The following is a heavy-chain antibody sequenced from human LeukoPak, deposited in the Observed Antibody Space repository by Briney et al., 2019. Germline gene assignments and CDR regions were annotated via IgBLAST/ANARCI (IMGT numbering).Heavy chain of an antibody. D-gene: IGHD3-3*01. CDR3: ARDYIAYDPLDY. CDR1: GFTVSSNY. CDR2: ISSRSTSI. V-gene: IGHV3-21*01. J-gene: IGHJ4*02. Sequence: GGSLRLSCAASGFTVSSNYMSWVRQAPGKGLEWVSSISSRSTSIYYADSVKGRFTISRDNAKNSLYLQTNSLRAEDTAVYWCARDYIAYDPLDYWGQGTLVTVSS.